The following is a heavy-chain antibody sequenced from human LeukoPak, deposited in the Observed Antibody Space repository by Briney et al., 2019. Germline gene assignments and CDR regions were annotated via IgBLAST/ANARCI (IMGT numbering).Heavy chain of an antibody. J-gene: IGHJ4*02. CDR1: GFTFSSYG. CDR2: ISGSGGST. Sequence: GGSLRPSCAASGFTFSSYGMSWVRQAPGKGLEWVSAISGSGGSTYYADSVKGRFTISRDNSKNTLYLQMNSLRAEDTAVYYCAKVEIAVYDYVWGGDLDYWGQGNPGHRLL. V-gene: IGHV3-23*01. CDR3: AKVEIAVYDYVWGGDLDY. D-gene: IGHD3-16*01.